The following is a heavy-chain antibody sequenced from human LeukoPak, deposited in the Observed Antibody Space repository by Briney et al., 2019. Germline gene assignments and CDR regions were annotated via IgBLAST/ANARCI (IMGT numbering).Heavy chain of an antibody. D-gene: IGHD2-15*01. CDR3: ARDSRGGGPDFDY. CDR1: GDSISSYY. Sequence: KPSETLSLTCTVSGDSISSYYWSWIRQPPGKGLEWIGYIYYSGSTNYNPSLKSRVTISVDTSKNQFSLKLSSVTAADTAVYYCARDSRGGGPDFDYWGQGVLVTVSS. J-gene: IGHJ4*02. CDR2: IYYSGST. V-gene: IGHV4-59*12.